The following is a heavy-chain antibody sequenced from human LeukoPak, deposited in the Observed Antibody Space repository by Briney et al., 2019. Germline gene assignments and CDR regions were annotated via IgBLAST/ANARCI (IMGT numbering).Heavy chain of an antibody. CDR2: VYYTGST. CDR3: ARGVLLWFGELTYYFDY. J-gene: IGHJ4*02. Sequence: SETLSLTCTVSGGSISSYYWSWIRQPPGKGPEWIGYVYYTGSTNYNPSLKSRVTMSVDKSKNQFSLKLSSVTAADTAVYYCARGVLLWFGELTYYFDYWGQGTLVTVSS. CDR1: GGSISSYY. V-gene: IGHV4-59*12. D-gene: IGHD3-10*01.